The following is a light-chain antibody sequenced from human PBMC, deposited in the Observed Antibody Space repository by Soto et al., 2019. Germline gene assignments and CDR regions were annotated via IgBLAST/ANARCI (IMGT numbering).Light chain of an antibody. CDR2: GAS. Sequence: EIVWTQSPGTLSLSPGERATLSCRVSQSVSSSYLAWYQQKPGQAPRLLIYGASSRSTGIPDRFSGSGSGTDFTLTISRLEPEEFAVYYCQQYGSAPLTFGGGTKVEIK. CDR3: QQYGSAPLT. J-gene: IGKJ4*01. CDR1: QSVSSSY. V-gene: IGKV3-20*01.